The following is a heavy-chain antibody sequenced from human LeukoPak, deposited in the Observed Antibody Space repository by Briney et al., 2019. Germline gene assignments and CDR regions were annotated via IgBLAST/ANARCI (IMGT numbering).Heavy chain of an antibody. D-gene: IGHD6-13*01. V-gene: IGHV4-34*01. CDR3: ARGRGSIAAAGTASTGYYYMDV. CDR1: GGSFSGYY. Sequence: PSETLSLTCAVCGGSFSGYYWSWIRQPPGKGLEWIGEINHSGSTNYNPSLKSRVTISVDTSKNQFSLKLSSVTAADTAVYYCARGRGSIAAAGTASTGYYYMDVWGKGTTVTVSS. CDR2: INHSGST. J-gene: IGHJ6*03.